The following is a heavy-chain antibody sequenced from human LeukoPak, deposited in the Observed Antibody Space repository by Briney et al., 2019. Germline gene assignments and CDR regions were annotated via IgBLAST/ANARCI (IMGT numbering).Heavy chain of an antibody. V-gene: IGHV1-18*01. CDR1: GYTFTSYG. CDR3: ARGQHDSSGYYKNYYYYYGMDV. J-gene: IGHJ6*02. CDR2: ISAYNGNT. D-gene: IGHD3-22*01. Sequence: ASVKVSCKASGYTFTSYGISWVRQAPGQGLEWMGWISAYNGNTNYAQKLQGRVTMTTDTSTSTAYMELRSLRSDDTAVYYCARGQHDSSGYYKNYYYYYGMDVWGQGTTVTVSS.